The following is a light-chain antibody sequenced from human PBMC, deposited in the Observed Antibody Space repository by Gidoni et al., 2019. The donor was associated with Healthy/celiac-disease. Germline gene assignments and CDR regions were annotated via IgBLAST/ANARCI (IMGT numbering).Light chain of an antibody. Sequence: IQLTQSPSSLSASVGDRVTITGRASQGISSALAWYQQKPGKAPKLLIYDASSLESGVPSRFSGSGSGTDFTLTISSLQPEDFATYYCQQFNSYRYTLGQGTKLEIK. CDR1: QGISSA. V-gene: IGKV1-13*02. J-gene: IGKJ2*01. CDR3: QQFNSYRYT. CDR2: DAS.